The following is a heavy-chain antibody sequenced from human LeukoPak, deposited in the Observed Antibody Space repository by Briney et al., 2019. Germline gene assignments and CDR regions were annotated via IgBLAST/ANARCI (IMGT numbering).Heavy chain of an antibody. V-gene: IGHV3-48*01. Sequence: GGSLRLSCVASGFTFSSYSMNWVRQAPGKGLEWVSYISSSSSTIYYADSVRGRFTISRDNSNNMLYLQMNSLRAEDTALYYCAKRDYGHDSAPPLLNYWGQGTLVTVSS. J-gene: IGHJ4*02. CDR3: AKRDYGHDSAPPLLNY. D-gene: IGHD4-17*01. CDR2: ISSSSSTI. CDR1: GFTFSSYS.